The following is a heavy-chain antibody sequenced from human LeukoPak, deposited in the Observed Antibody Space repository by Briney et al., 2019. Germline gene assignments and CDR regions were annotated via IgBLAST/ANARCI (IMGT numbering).Heavy chain of an antibody. D-gene: IGHD3-22*01. Sequence: SQTLSLTCTASGGSISSGGYYWSWIRQHPGKGLEWIGYIYYSGSTYYNPSLKSRVTISVDTSKNQFSLKLSSVTAADTAVYYCATQILFYYDSSGPFDYWGQGTLVTVSS. V-gene: IGHV4-31*03. CDR3: ATQILFYYDSSGPFDY. J-gene: IGHJ4*02. CDR1: GGSISSGGYY. CDR2: IYYSGST.